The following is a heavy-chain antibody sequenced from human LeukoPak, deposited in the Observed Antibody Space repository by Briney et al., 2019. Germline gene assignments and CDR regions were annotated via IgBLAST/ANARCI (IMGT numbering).Heavy chain of an antibody. D-gene: IGHD3/OR15-3a*01. Sequence: SETLSLTCAVYGASLNNHYWSWVRQPPGQGLEWLGEVDHSGNINYNPSLKSRVTISVDRSKNQYSLELTSVTAADTAMYFCATLVHYDFWSGYFRPSDASDVWSQGTLVTVSS. J-gene: IGHJ3*01. CDR3: ATLVHYDFWSGYFRPSDASDV. CDR2: VDHSGNI. V-gene: IGHV4-34*01. CDR1: GASLNNHY.